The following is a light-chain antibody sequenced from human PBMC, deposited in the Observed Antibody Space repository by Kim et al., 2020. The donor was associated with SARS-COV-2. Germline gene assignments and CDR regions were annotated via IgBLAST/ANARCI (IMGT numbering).Light chain of an antibody. J-gene: IGKJ4*01. Sequence: EIVLTQSPGTLSLSPGERATLSCRASQSVSSSYLAWYQQKPGQAPRLLIYGASSRATGIPDRFSGSGSGTDFTLTISRLEPEDFAVYYCQQGLTFGGGTQVEI. CDR2: GAS. CDR3: QQGLT. CDR1: QSVSSSY. V-gene: IGKV3-20*01.